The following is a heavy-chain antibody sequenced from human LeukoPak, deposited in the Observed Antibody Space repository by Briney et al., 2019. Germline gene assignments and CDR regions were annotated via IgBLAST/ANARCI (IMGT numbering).Heavy chain of an antibody. Sequence: GASVKVSCKASGGTFSSYAISWVRQAPGQGLEWMGGIIPIFGTANYAQKFQGRVTITADESTSTAYMELSSLRSEDTAVYYCARDPSRYSEWLSHWGVNNWFDPWGQGTLVTVSS. J-gene: IGHJ5*02. CDR2: IIPIFGTA. CDR3: ARDPSRYSEWLSHWGVNNWFDP. CDR1: GGTFSSYA. D-gene: IGHD3-3*01. V-gene: IGHV1-69*01.